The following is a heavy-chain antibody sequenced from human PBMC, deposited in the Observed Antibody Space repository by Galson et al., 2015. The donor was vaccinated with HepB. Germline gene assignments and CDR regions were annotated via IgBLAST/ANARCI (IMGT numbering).Heavy chain of an antibody. D-gene: IGHD3-10*01. CDR2: ISAYSGNA. CDR1: GYTFTSYG. Sequence: SVKVSCKASGYTFTSYGFSWVRQAPGQGLEWMGWISAYSGNAKYAQKLKGRVTMTTDTSTSTAYMELRSLRSDDTAVYYCAKDRPVWFGNLLSSYYYYDMDVWGQGTTVTVSS. CDR3: AKDRPVWFGNLLSSYYYYDMDV. J-gene: IGHJ6*02. V-gene: IGHV1-18*04.